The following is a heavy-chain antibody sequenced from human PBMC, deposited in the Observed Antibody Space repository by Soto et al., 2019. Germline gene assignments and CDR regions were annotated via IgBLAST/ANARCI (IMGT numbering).Heavy chain of an antibody. Sequence: SETLSLTCAVYGGSFSGYYWSWIRQPPGKGLEWIGEINHSGSTNYNPSLKSRVTISVDTSKNQFSLKLSSVTAADTAVYYCARAPGIAAALLRAGYIQLWGQGTLVTGSS. J-gene: IGHJ1*01. D-gene: IGHD6-13*01. CDR2: INHSGST. V-gene: IGHV4-34*01. CDR1: GGSFSGYY. CDR3: ARAPGIAAALLRAGYIQL.